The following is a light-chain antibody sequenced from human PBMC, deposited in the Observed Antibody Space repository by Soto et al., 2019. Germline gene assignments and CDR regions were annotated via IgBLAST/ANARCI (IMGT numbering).Light chain of an antibody. CDR1: SGDVGGYNY. Sequence: QSALTQPRSVSGSPGQSVTISCTGTSGDVGGYNYVSWYQQHPGKAPKVMIYDVSERPSGVPDRFSGSKSGNTASLTISGLQAEDEVDYYCCSYAGSPRYVFGTGTKLTVL. J-gene: IGLJ1*01. CDR2: DVS. V-gene: IGLV2-11*01. CDR3: CSYAGSPRYV.